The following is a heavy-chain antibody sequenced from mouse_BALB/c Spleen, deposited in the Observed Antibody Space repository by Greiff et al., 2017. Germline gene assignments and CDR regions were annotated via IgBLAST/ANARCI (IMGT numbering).Heavy chain of an antibody. CDR3: ARQGWDGFAY. D-gene: IGHD4-1*01. V-gene: IGHV5-6-2*01. J-gene: IGHJ3*01. CDR2: INSNGGST. CDR1: GFTFSSYY. Sequence: VNLVESGGGLVKLGGSLKLSCAASGFTFSSYYMSWVRQTPEKRLELVAAINSNGGSTYYPDTVKGRFTISRDNAKNTLYLQMSSLKSEDTALYYCARQGWDGFAYWGQGTLVTVSA.